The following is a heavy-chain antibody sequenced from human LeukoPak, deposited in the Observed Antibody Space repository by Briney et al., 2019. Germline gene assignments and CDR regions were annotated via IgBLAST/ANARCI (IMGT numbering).Heavy chain of an antibody. D-gene: IGHD2-21*02. CDR1: GDSISSYY. CDR2: IYASGTT. Sequence: PSETLSLTCTVSGDSISSYYWSWIRQPAGKGLEWIGRIYASGTTNYNPSLKSRVTMSVDTSKNEFSLNLISVTAADTAVFYCARQGMGDHRAFDYWGQGTLVTVSS. CDR3: ARQGMGDHRAFDY. J-gene: IGHJ4*02. V-gene: IGHV4-4*07.